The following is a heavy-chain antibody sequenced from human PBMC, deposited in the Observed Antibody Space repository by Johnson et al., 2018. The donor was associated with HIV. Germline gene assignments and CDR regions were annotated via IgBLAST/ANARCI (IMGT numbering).Heavy chain of an antibody. Sequence: VQLVESGGGLVQPGGSLRLSCAASGFTFSSFTMSWVRQAPGKGLQWISAISASGASAFYADSVKGRFTMSRANSQDTLYLQMNSLTVEDTAIYFCAKGDPSRYAFDFWGLGTLVTVSS. J-gene: IGHJ3*01. CDR2: ISASGASA. CDR1: GFTFSSFT. CDR3: AKGDPSRYAFDF. V-gene: IGHV3-23*04.